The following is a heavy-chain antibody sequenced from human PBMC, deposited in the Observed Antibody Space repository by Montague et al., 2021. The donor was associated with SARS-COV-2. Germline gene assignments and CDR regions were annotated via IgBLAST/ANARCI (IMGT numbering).Heavy chain of an antibody. CDR3: ARNGSLRFELLIGPRHYYYGMDV. CDR1: GGSISSSSYY. V-gene: IGHV4-39*07. CDR2: VYYSGST. D-gene: IGHD3-9*01. J-gene: IGHJ6*02. Sequence: SETLSLTCTVSGGSISSSSYYWGWIRQPPGKGLEWIGSVYYSGSTYYNPSLKSRVTISVDTSKNQFSLKLSSVTAAATALYYCARNGSLRFELLIGPRHYYYGMDVWGQGTTVTVSS.